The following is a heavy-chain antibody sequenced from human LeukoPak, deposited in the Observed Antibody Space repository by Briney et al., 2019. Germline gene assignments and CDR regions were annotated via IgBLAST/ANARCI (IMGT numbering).Heavy chain of an antibody. Sequence: GASVKVSCKVSGYTLTELSMHWVRQAPGKGLEWMGGFDPEDGETIYAQKLQGRVTMTTDTTTSTAYMELRSLRSDDTAVYYCARVYNTYYDFWSGHIYYMDVWGKGTTVTVSS. D-gene: IGHD3-3*01. J-gene: IGHJ6*03. V-gene: IGHV1-24*01. CDR3: ARVYNTYYDFWSGHIYYMDV. CDR1: GYTLTELS. CDR2: FDPEDGET.